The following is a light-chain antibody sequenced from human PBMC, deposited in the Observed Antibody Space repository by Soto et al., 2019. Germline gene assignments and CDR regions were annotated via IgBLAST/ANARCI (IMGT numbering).Light chain of an antibody. V-gene: IGLV2-23*01. CDR1: SSDVGSYNL. Sequence: QSVLTQPASVSGSPGQSITISCTGTSSDVGSYNLDSWYQQHPGKAPKLMIYEGSKRPSGVSNRFSGSKSGNTASLTISGLQAEDEADYYCCSYAGSSTWVFGGGTQLTVL. CDR2: EGS. J-gene: IGLJ3*02. CDR3: CSYAGSSTWV.